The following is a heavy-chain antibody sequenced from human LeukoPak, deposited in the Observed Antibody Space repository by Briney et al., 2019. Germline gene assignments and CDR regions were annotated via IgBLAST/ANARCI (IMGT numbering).Heavy chain of an antibody. CDR2: IYYSGST. J-gene: IGHJ4*02. CDR1: GGSISSSSYY. V-gene: IGHV4-39*01. D-gene: IGHD5-18*01. CDR3: ASPGYSYGISFDY. Sequence: SETLSLTCTVSGGSISSSSYYWGWIRQPPGKGLEWIGSIYYSGSTYYNPSLKSRVTISVDTSKNQFSLKLSSVTAADTAVYYCASPGYSYGISFDYWGQGTLVTVSS.